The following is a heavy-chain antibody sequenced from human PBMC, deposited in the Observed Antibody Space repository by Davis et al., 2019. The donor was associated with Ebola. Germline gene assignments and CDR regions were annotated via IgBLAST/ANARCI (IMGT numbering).Heavy chain of an antibody. CDR3: TIGGITGGFDY. Sequence: AASVKVSCKTSGDTFTSYSITWVRQAPGQGLEWMGWINPHNGNTNYAQNVQGRVTMTEDTSTDTAHMEISRLRFEDTAVYYCTIGGITGGFDYWGQGTQVTVSS. V-gene: IGHV1-18*01. CDR2: INPHNGNT. J-gene: IGHJ4*02. D-gene: IGHD1-14*01. CDR1: GDTFTSYS.